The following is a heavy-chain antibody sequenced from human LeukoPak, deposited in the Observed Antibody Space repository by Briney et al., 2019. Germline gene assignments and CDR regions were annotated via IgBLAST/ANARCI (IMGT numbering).Heavy chain of an antibody. Sequence: PGGSLRLSCAASGFTFSSYWMHWVRQAPGKGLVWVSRINRDGSTTTYADSVKGRFTISRDNAKNTLYLQMNSLRAEGTAVYYCVRVYCSSTSCYYFDSWGQGTLVTVSS. D-gene: IGHD2-2*01. V-gene: IGHV3-74*01. CDR2: INRDGSTT. J-gene: IGHJ4*02. CDR3: VRVYCSSTSCYYFDS. CDR1: GFTFSSYW.